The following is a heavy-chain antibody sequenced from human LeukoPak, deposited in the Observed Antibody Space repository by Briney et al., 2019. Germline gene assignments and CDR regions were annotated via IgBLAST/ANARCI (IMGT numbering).Heavy chain of an antibody. Sequence: GGSLRLSCAASGFMFSRLGMQWVRQAPGEGREWVAMIWHDGSVEEYADSVKGRFTISRDNSQNTLYLQMNSLRDDDTAVYYCAKEGDQFRGYLDAWGKGTTVTVSS. D-gene: IGHD3-16*01. V-gene: IGHV3-33*06. J-gene: IGHJ6*03. CDR3: AKEGDQFRGYLDA. CDR1: GFMFSRLG. CDR2: IWHDGSVE.